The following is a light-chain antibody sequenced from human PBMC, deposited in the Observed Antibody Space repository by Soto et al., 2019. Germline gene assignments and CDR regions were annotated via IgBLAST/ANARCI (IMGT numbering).Light chain of an antibody. J-gene: IGLJ2*01. Sequence: QSALTQPPSASGSPGQSVAISCTGTSSDIGAYKFVSWYQQHPGKAPKLIIYEVSIRPSGVPHRFSGSKSGNTASLTVSGLLAEDEADYYCSLYAGSNNVVFGGGTKVTVL. CDR3: SLYAGSNNVV. V-gene: IGLV2-8*01. CDR2: EVS. CDR1: SSDIGAYKF.